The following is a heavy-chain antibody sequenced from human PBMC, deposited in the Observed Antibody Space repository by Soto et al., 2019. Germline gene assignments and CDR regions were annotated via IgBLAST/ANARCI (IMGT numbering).Heavy chain of an antibody. CDR2: IYYSGST. CDR3: ARGLRNLRLGELSLRFLFDP. D-gene: IGHD3-16*02. CDR1: GGSISSYY. Sequence: SETLSLTCTVSGGSISSYYWSWIRQPPGKGLEWIGYIYYSGSTNYNPSLKSRVTISVDTSKNQFSLKLSSVTAADTAVYYCARGLRNLRLGELSLRFLFDPWGQGTLVTV. V-gene: IGHV4-59*01. J-gene: IGHJ5*02.